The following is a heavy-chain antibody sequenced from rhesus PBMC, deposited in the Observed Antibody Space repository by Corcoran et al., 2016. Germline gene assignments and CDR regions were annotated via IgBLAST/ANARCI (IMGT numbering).Heavy chain of an antibody. Sequence: QVQLQESGPGLVKPSETLSLTCAVSGGSISDNYWRWNRQSPGKGLEWIGRISVSVGTTDYSPSLNSRIAISTDTSKNHFSLKLTSVTAADTAIYYCARGSGGHGLDSWGQGVVVTVSS. CDR3: ARGSGGHGLDS. V-gene: IGHV4-173*01. CDR2: ISVSVGTT. CDR1: GGSISDNY. D-gene: IGHD2-39*02. J-gene: IGHJ6*01.